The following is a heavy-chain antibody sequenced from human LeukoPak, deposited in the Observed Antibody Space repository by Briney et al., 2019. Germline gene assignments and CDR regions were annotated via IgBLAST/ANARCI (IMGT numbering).Heavy chain of an antibody. Sequence: GGSLRLSCAASGFTFSNYEINWVRQAPGKGLEWVSYISSSGITMNYADSVKGRFTISRDNAKNSLYLQMNSLRAEDTAVYYCAGGWWSGYDAKLDYWGQGALVTVSS. V-gene: IGHV3-48*03. CDR1: GFTFSNYE. CDR3: AGGWWSGYDAKLDY. J-gene: IGHJ4*02. CDR2: ISSSGITM. D-gene: IGHD5-12*01.